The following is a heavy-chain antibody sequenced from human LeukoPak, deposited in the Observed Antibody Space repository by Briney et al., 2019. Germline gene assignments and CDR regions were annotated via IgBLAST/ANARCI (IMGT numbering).Heavy chain of an antibody. V-gene: IGHV4-59*01. CDR1: GGSISSYY. J-gene: IGHJ4*02. Sequence: KSSETLSLTCTVSGGSISSYYWSWIRQPPGKGLEWIGYIYSGSTNYNPSLKSRVTISVDSSEKQFSLRLSSVTAADTAVYYCASGTSWYVVDYWGQGTLVTVSS. CDR3: ASGTSWYVVDY. CDR2: IYSGST. D-gene: IGHD6-13*01.